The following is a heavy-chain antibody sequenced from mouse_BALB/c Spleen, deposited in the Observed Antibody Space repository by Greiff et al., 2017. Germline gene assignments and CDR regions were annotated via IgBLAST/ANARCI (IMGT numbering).Heavy chain of an antibody. CDR1: GYTFTDYA. D-gene: IGHD1-2*01. CDR3: ARRGTTATRAMDY. J-gene: IGHJ4*01. V-gene: IGHV1S137*01. CDR2: ISTYYGDA. Sequence: QVQLKQSGAELVRPGVSVKISCKGSGYTFTDYAMHWVKQSPAKSLEWIGVISTYYGDASYNQKFKGKATMTVDKSSSTAYMELARLTSEDSAIYYCARRGTTATRAMDYWGQGTSVTVSS.